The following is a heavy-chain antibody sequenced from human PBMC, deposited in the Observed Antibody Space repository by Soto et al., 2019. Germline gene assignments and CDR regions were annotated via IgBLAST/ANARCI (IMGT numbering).Heavy chain of an antibody. Sequence: QVQLVQSGAEVKKPGASVKVSCKASGYSFTSHGISWVRQAPGQGLEWMGWISGNSGDTNYAQKLQGRVTVTTDTSTSTAYMELRSLRSDDTAVYYCARMVRGSNIDYYHYIDVWGKGTMVTVSS. CDR2: ISGNSGDT. CDR3: ARMVRGSNIDYYHYIDV. J-gene: IGHJ6*03. CDR1: GYSFTSHG. V-gene: IGHV1-18*01. D-gene: IGHD3-10*01.